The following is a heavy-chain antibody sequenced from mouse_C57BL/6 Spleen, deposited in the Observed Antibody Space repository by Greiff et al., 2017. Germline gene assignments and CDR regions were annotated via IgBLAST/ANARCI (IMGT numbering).Heavy chain of an antibody. J-gene: IGHJ3*01. CDR2: ISSGGSYT. D-gene: IGHD2-4*01. V-gene: IGHV5-6*01. CDR3: ARYDYRFAY. Sequence: EVHLVESGGDLVKPGGSLKLSCAASGFTFSSYGMSWVRQTPDKRLEWVATISSGGSYTYYPDSVKGRFTISRDNAKNTLYLQMSSLKSEDTAMYYCARYDYRFAYWGQGTLVTVSA. CDR1: GFTFSSYG.